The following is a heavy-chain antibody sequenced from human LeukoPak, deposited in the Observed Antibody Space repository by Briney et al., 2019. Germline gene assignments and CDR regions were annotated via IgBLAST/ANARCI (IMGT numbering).Heavy chain of an antibody. V-gene: IGHV3-23*01. CDR2: ISGSGGST. CDR1: GFTFSSYA. J-gene: IGHJ4*02. D-gene: IGHD2-21*01. Sequence: GGSLRLSCAASGFTFSSYAMSWVRQAPGKGLEWVSAISGSGGSTYYADSVEGRFTICRDNSNYPPYLQMNRLRSEDPALYYCAKHWCDGLFYAIDQWGQGTLVTVSS. CDR3: AKHWCDGLFYAIDQ.